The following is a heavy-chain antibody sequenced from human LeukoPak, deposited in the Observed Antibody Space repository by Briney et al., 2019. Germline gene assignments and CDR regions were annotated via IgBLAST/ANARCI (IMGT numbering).Heavy chain of an antibody. V-gene: IGHV4-34*01. Sequence: SETLSLTXAVYGGSFSGYYWSWIRQPPGKGLEWIGEINHSGSTNYNPSLKSRATISVDTSKNQFSLKLSSVAAADTAVYYCARWVVPAAIDYWGQGTLVTVSS. J-gene: IGHJ4*02. CDR1: GGSFSGYY. D-gene: IGHD2-2*02. CDR3: ARWVVPAAIDY. CDR2: INHSGST.